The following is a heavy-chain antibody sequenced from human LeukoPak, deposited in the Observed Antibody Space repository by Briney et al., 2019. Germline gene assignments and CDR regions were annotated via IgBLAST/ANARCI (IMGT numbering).Heavy chain of an antibody. Sequence: PGGSLRLSCAASGFTFSDYYMSWIRQAPGKGLEWVSYISGSGSTIYYADSVKGRFTISRDNAKNSLYLQMNSLRAEDTAVYYCARRQYYYDSSGPMGDAFDIWGQGTMVTVSS. CDR2: ISGSGSTI. CDR1: GFTFSDYY. J-gene: IGHJ3*02. CDR3: ARRQYYYDSSGPMGDAFDI. V-gene: IGHV3-11*01. D-gene: IGHD3-22*01.